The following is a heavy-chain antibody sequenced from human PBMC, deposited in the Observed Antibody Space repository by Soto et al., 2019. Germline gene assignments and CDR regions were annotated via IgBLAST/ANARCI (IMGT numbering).Heavy chain of an antibody. V-gene: IGHV4-59*01. CDR2: IYYSGST. CDR3: ARDRSGWYDY. Sequence: SETLSLTCTVSGGSISSYYWSWIRQPPGKGLEWIGYIYYSGSTNYNPSLKSRVTISVDTSKNQFSLKLSSVTAADTAVYYCARDRSGWYDYWGQGTLVTVSS. D-gene: IGHD6-19*01. J-gene: IGHJ4*02. CDR1: GGSISSYY.